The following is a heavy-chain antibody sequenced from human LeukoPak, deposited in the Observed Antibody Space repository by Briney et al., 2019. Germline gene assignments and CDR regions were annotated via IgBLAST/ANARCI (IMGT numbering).Heavy chain of an antibody. CDR3: ARADYYFAPGTYSPYYIDY. V-gene: IGHV1-18*04. D-gene: IGHD3-10*01. CDR2: ITAYNGNT. Sequence: ASVKVSCKASGYTFTSYGITWVRQAPGQGLEWMGWITAYNGNTDYAQKLQGRVTMTTDTSTSTAYMELSSLRSDDTAVYYCARADYYFAPGTYSPYYIDYGNQGPLVTVSS. J-gene: IGHJ4*02. CDR1: GYTFTSYG.